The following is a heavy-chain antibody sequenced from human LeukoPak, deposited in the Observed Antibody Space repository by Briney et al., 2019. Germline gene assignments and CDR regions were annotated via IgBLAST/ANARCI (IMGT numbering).Heavy chain of an antibody. Sequence: GGSLRLPCAASGFTFSSHWMTWVRQAPGKGLEWVANINHFGNEEYYVDSVKGRFTISRDNAKNSLYLQMNSLRAEDTAVYYCGRGKVWSRTYFDFWGQGTLVTVSS. D-gene: IGHD3-10*01. CDR2: INHFGNEE. CDR1: GFTFSSHW. CDR3: GRGKVWSRTYFDF. J-gene: IGHJ4*02. V-gene: IGHV3-7*01.